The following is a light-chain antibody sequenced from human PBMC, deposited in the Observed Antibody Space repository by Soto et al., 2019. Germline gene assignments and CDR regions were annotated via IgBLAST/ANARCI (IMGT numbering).Light chain of an antibody. Sequence: QSALTQPASVSGSPGQSIIISCTGTSSDADAYNYVSWYQHHPGKAPKLLIYDVSNRPSGISNRFSGSKSGNTASLTISGLQPEDEADYFCSSYTNSTILFGGGTKLTVL. CDR2: DVS. J-gene: IGLJ2*01. CDR1: SSDADAYNY. V-gene: IGLV2-14*03. CDR3: SSYTNSTIL.